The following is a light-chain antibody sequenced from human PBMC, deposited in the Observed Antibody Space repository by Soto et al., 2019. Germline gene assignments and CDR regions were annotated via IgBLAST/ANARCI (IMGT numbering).Light chain of an antibody. CDR1: QSVTSSY. CDR2: GAS. CDR3: QRYGSSPLT. J-gene: IGKJ4*01. Sequence: EIVLTQSPGTLSLSPGERATLSCRASQSVTSSYLAWYQQKPGQAPRLLIYGASSRATGIPDRFRGSGYGTAFTLTISRLEPEDFAVYYCQRYGSSPLTFGGGTKVEIK. V-gene: IGKV3-20*01.